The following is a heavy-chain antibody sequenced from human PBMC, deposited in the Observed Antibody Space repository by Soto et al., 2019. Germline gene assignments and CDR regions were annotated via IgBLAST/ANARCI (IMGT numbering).Heavy chain of an antibody. Sequence: GGSLRLSCAASGFTFSSYAMSWVRQAPGKGLEWVSAISGSGGSTYYADSVKGRFTISRDNSKNTLFLQMNSLRAEVTAVYYCAKERSYYDSSGYYPYWFDPWGQGTLVTVSS. J-gene: IGHJ5*02. CDR3: AKERSYYDSSGYYPYWFDP. CDR2: ISGSGGST. V-gene: IGHV3-23*01. D-gene: IGHD3-22*01. CDR1: GFTFSSYA.